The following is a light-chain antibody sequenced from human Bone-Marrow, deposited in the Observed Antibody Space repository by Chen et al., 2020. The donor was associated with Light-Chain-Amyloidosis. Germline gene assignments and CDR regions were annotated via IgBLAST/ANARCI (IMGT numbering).Light chain of an antibody. J-gene: IGLJ2*01. CDR1: SSDIGTYSL. V-gene: IGLV2-23*02. Sequence: QSALTQPASVSGSPGQSITISCTGTSSDIGTYSLVSWYQHHPGKAPKLMIYGVTKRPSGVSDRFSGSRSGNTASLTISGLQAEDEAEYYCCSYAGSNTFLFGGGTKLTVL. CDR2: GVT. CDR3: CSYAGSNTFL.